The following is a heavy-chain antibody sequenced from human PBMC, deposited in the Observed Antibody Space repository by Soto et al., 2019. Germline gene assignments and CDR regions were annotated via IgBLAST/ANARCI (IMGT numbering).Heavy chain of an antibody. J-gene: IGHJ6*02. D-gene: IGHD3-16*01. CDR3: ARDWGQTTYYYYGMDV. V-gene: IGHV1-18*01. Sequence: XSVKVSCKASVYTFTGYGISWVRQAPGQGLEWMGWISAYNGNTNYAQKLQGRVTMTTDTSTSTAYMELRSLRSDDTAVYYCARDWGQTTYYYYGMDVWGQGTTVTVSS. CDR2: ISAYNGNT. CDR1: VYTFTGYG.